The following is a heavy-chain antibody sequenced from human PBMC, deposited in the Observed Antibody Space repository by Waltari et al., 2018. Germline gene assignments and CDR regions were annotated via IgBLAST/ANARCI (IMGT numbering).Heavy chain of an antibody. Sequence: VQLVESGGGVVQPGGSLRLSCAATGFNFSSYGVFWGRQAPGNGVEWMAFIRYDGSSKYYADSVKGRFTISRDNSENTLYLQMNSLRAEDTAVYYCAKDLRAAAISAEFFQHWGQGTLVTVSS. J-gene: IGHJ1*01. CDR2: IRYDGSSK. CDR3: AKDLRAAAISAEFFQH. V-gene: IGHV3-30*02. CDR1: GFNFSSYG. D-gene: IGHD6-13*01.